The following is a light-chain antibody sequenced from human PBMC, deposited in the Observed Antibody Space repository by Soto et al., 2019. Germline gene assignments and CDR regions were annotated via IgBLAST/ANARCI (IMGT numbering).Light chain of an antibody. CDR1: QSVSSSY. CDR3: KQYGSSPWT. Sequence: EIVLTQSPGTLSLSPGERATLSCRASQSVSSSYLAWYQQKPGQAHRLLIYGASNRATGIPDRISGSGSGTDFTLTISRLEPEDFAVYYCKQYGSSPWTFGQGTKVDIK. V-gene: IGKV3-20*01. J-gene: IGKJ1*01. CDR2: GAS.